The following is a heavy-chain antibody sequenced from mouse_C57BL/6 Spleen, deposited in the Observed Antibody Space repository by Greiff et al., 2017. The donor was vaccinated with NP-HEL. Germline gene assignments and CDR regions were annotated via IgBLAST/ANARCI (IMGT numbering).Heavy chain of an antibody. CDR3: ARDGYDWYFDV. J-gene: IGHJ1*03. CDR2: ISYDGSN. Sequence: EVKLVESGPGLVKPSQSLSLTCSVTGCSITSGYYWNWIRQFPGNKLEWMGYISYDGSNNYNPSLKNRISITRDTSKNQFFLKLNSVTTEDTATYYCARDGYDWYFDVWGTGTTVTVSS. CDR1: GCSITSGYY. V-gene: IGHV3-6*01. D-gene: IGHD2-2*01.